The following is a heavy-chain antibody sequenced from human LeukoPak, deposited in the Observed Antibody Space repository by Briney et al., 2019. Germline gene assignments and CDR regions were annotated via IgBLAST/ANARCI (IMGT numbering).Heavy chain of an antibody. CDR3: ARRSRSGYFLDS. CDR2: TFSSGAT. Sequence: PSETLSLTCIVSGGSMSGYYWSWIRQPPGKGLEWIGYTFSSGATTYNPSLKSRVTISVDTSGSQFSLNLSSVTAADTAVYFCARRSRSGYFLDSWGQGTLVTVPS. J-gene: IGHJ4*02. CDR1: GGSMSGYY. V-gene: IGHV4-4*09. D-gene: IGHD5-12*01.